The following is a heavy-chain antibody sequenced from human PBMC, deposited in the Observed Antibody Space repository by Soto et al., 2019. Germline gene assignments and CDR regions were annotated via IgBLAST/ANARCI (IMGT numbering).Heavy chain of an antibody. V-gene: IGHV1-18*01. J-gene: IGHJ4*02. CDR1: GYSFATSG. Sequence: QVKLVQSGTEVKKPGASMKVSCKASGYSFATSGISWVRQAPGQGLEWMGWISAYNGNTNYDQKLQDRIIMTTDTSTSTAYLELRSLRSDDTADYYCARAGQYYDSSGYADWGLGTLVTVSS. CDR2: ISAYNGNT. CDR3: ARAGQYYDSSGYAD. D-gene: IGHD3-22*01.